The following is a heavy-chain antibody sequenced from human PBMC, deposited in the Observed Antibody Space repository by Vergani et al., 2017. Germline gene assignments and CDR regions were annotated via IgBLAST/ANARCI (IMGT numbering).Heavy chain of an antibody. CDR3: AKDMISAVTATCFDS. D-gene: IGHD2-21*02. J-gene: IGHJ4*02. CDR2: ISWNSGRI. Sequence: EVQLVESGGGLVQPGRSLRLSCAASGFRFDDYAMYWVRQAPGKGLEWVSHISWNSGRIGYADSVKGRFTMSRDNAKSSVYLQMNSLGPEDTALYYCAKDMISAVTATCFDSWGQGTLVSVSS. V-gene: IGHV3-9*01. CDR1: GFRFDDYA.